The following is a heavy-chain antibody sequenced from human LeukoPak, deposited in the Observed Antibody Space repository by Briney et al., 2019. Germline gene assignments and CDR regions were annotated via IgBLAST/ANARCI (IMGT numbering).Heavy chain of an antibody. V-gene: IGHV3-23*01. CDR1: GFTFSSYA. D-gene: IGHD3-22*01. J-gene: IGHJ4*02. Sequence: GGSLRLSCAASGFTFSSYAMSWVRQAPGKGLEWVSAISGSGGSTYYADSVKGRFTISRDNAKNSLYLQMNSLRAEDTAVYYCAREYYYDSSGYSGYWGQGTLVTVSS. CDR3: AREYYYDSSGYSGY. CDR2: ISGSGGST.